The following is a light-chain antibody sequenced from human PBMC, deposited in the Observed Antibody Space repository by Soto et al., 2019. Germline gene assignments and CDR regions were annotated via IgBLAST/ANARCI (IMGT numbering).Light chain of an antibody. CDR2: KAS. J-gene: IGKJ1*01. CDR3: QPYNSYEGT. Sequence: DIQMTQSPSTLSASVGDRVTITCRASQSISSWLAWYQQKPGKAPKLRIYKASSLESGVPSRSSGSGSGTEFTLTISSLQSDDFATYYCQPYNSYEGTFGQGTKVEIK. V-gene: IGKV1-5*03. CDR1: QSISSW.